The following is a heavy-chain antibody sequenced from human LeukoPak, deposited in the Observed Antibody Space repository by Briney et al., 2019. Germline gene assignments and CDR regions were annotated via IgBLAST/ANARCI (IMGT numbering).Heavy chain of an antibody. V-gene: IGHV4-30-2*01. D-gene: IGHD3-10*01. J-gene: IGHJ5*02. CDR2: IYHSGST. CDR1: GGSISSGGYS. CDR3: ARATMVRGVNWFDP. Sequence: PSETLSLTCAVSGGSISSGGYSWSWIRQPPGKGLEWIGYIYHSGSTYYNPSLKSRVTISVDRSKNQFSLKLSSVTAADTAVYYCARATMVRGVNWFDPWGQGTLVTVSS.